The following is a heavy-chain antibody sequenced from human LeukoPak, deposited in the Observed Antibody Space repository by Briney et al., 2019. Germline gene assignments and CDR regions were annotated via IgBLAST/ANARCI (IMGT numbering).Heavy chain of an antibody. V-gene: IGHV4-39*01. Sequence: PSQTLSLTCTVSGGSISSGGYYWGWIRQPPGKGLEWIGSIYYSGSSYYNPSLKSRVTISVDTSKNQFSLKLSSVTAADTAVYYCARHVVGSSGYYYWFDFWGQGTLVTVSS. CDR1: GGSISSGGYY. D-gene: IGHD3-22*01. CDR3: ARHVVGSSGYYYWFDF. J-gene: IGHJ4*02. CDR2: IYYSGSS.